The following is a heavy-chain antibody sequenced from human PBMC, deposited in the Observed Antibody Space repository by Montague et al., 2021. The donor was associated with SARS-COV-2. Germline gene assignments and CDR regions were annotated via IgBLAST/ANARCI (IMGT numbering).Heavy chain of an antibody. D-gene: IGHD3-9*01. CDR2: IYTSGST. J-gene: IGHJ4*02. V-gene: IGHV4-61*02. CDR1: GGSISSGSYY. CDR3: ARESLHLAGYYNDYFDY. Sequence: TLSLTRTVSGGSISSGSYYWNWIRQPAGKGLEWIVCIYTSGSTNYYPSLKIRVTISVDTSKNQFTLKLSSVTAADSAVYYCARESLHLAGYYNDYFDYWGQGTPVTVSS.